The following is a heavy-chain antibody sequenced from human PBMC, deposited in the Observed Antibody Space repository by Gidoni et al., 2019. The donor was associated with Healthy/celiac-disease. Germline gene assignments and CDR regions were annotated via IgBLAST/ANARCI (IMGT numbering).Heavy chain of an antibody. J-gene: IGHJ4*02. Sequence: EVQLLESGGGLVQPGGSLRLSCAASAFTFSSYAMSWVRQAPGQGLEWFSAISGSGGSTYYADSVKGRFTISRDNSKNTLYLQMNSLRAEDTAVYYCAKGPPMITFGGVSDYWGQGTLVTVSS. CDR1: AFTFSSYA. D-gene: IGHD3-16*01. V-gene: IGHV3-23*01. CDR2: ISGSGGST. CDR3: AKGPPMITFGGVSDY.